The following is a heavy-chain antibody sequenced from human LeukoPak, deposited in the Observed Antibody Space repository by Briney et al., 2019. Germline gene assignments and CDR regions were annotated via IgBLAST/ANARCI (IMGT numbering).Heavy chain of an antibody. Sequence: GASVKVSCKASGYTFTGYYIHWMRQAPGHGLEWMGWINPNSGDTKYVQKFQGRVTMTRVTSIRTAYLDLRRLRSDDTAAYYCARPRDYGDYDGFDIWGPGTMVRVSS. D-gene: IGHD4-17*01. CDR1: GYTFTGYY. J-gene: IGHJ3*02. CDR3: ARPRDYGDYDGFDI. V-gene: IGHV1-2*02. CDR2: INPNSGDT.